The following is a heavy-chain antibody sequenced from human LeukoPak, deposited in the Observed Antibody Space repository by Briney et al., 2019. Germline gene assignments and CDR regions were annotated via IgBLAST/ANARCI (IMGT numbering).Heavy chain of an antibody. CDR2: LYYGGNT. CDR1: GDPINRRSYY. D-gene: IGHD5-12*01. V-gene: IGHV4-39*01. J-gene: IGHJ3*02. CDR3: ARHTRPGYGGSENAFDI. Sequence: SETLSLTCTGSGDPINRRSYYWDWIRQPQEKRLEWIGNLYYGGNTHYNPSLKSRVTISADTSNNQFSLNLSSVTATDTAVYYCARHTRPGYGGSENAFDIWGQGTMVTVSS.